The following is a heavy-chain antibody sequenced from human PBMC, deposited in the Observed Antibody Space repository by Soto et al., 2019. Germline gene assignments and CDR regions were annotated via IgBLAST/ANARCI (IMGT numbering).Heavy chain of an antibody. Sequence: PGGSLRLSCAASGFTVKNYQMNWVRQAPGKGLEWVSVIYSGGVTYYPDSVKGRFTTIRDTSKNTVYLQMNSLRADDTAMYYCARDPSATGYYGLDVRGPGPTVTVSS. CDR3: ARDPSATGYYGLDV. CDR2: IYSGGVT. J-gene: IGHJ6*02. V-gene: IGHV3-53*01. CDR1: GFTVKNYQ.